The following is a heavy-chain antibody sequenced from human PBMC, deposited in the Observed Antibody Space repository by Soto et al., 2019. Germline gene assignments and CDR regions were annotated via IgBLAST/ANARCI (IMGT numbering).Heavy chain of an antibody. V-gene: IGHV5-51*01. CDR1: GYSFTSYW. CDR2: IYPGDSDT. CDR3: ARTSAGGKYYYGMDV. Sequence: GESLKISCKGSGYSFTSYWIGWVRQMPGKGLEWMGIIYPGDSDTRYSPSFQGQVTISADKSISTAYLQWSSLKASDTDMYYCARTSAGGKYYYGMDVWGQGTTVTVSS. D-gene: IGHD6-13*01. J-gene: IGHJ6*02.